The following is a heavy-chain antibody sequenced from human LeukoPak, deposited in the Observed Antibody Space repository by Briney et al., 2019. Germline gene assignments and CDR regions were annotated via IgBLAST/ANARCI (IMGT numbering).Heavy chain of an antibody. J-gene: IGHJ4*02. CDR3: ARENPSGYYNRPIDY. V-gene: IGHV4-59*01. D-gene: IGHD3-22*01. Sequence: PSETLSLTCAVYGGSFSSYYWSWIRQPPGKGLEWIGDIYYSGSIKCNPSLKSRVTMSVDTSKNQFSLKLSSVTAADTAIYYCARENPSGYYNRPIDYWGQGTLVTVSS. CDR2: IYYSGSI. CDR1: GGSFSSYY.